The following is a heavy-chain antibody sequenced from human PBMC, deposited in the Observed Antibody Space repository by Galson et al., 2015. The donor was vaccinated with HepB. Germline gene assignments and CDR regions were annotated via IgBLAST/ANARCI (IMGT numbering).Heavy chain of an antibody. CDR2: INTNTGNP. Sequence: SVKVSCKASGYTFTSFGMHWVRQAPGQGLEWMGRINTNTGNPAYAQGFTGRFVFSLDTSVSTAYLQISSLKAEDTAVYYCARVDGDYYYYGMDVWGQGTTVTVS. J-gene: IGHJ6*02. D-gene: IGHD4-17*01. CDR3: ARVDGDYYYYGMDV. V-gene: IGHV7-4-1*02. CDR1: GYTFTSFG.